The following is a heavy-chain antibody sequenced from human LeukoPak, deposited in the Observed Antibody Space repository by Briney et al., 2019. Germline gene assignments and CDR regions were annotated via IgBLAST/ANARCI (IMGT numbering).Heavy chain of an antibody. CDR3: TRHYDILTGYYGGAFDI. CDR1: GFTFSGSA. J-gene: IGHJ3*02. CDR2: IRSKANSYAT. Sequence: GGSLRLSCAASGFTFSGSAMHWVRQASGKGLEWVGRIRSKANSYATAYAASVNGRFTISRDDSKNTAYLQMNSLKTEDTAVYYCTRHYDILTGYYGGAFDIWGQGTMVTVSS. V-gene: IGHV3-73*01. D-gene: IGHD3-9*01.